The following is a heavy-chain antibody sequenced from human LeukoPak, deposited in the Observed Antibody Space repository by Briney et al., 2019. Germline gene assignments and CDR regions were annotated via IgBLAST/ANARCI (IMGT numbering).Heavy chain of an antibody. V-gene: IGHV3-48*01. D-gene: IGHD6-6*01. CDR3: ARGRSSAARTVFDY. CDR1: GFTFSSYS. Sequence: GGSLRLSCVASGFTFSSYSINWVRQAPGKGLEWVSYISSSTITIYYADSVKGRFTISRDNAKNSLYLQMNSLRGEDTAVYYCARGRSSAARTVFDYWGQGTLVTVSS. J-gene: IGHJ4*02. CDR2: ISSSTITI.